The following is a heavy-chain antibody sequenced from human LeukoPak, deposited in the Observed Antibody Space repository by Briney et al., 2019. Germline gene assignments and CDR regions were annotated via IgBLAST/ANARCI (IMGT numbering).Heavy chain of an antibody. CDR3: AKLAVVVPAASWFDP. D-gene: IGHD2-2*01. V-gene: IGHV3-30*02. J-gene: IGHJ5*02. Sequence: GGSLRLSCAASGFTFSSYGMHWVRQAPGKGLEWVAFIRYDGSNKYYADSVKGRFTISRDNSENTLYLQMNSLRAEDTAVYYCAKLAVVVPAASWFDPWGQGTLVTVSS. CDR1: GFTFSSYG. CDR2: IRYDGSNK.